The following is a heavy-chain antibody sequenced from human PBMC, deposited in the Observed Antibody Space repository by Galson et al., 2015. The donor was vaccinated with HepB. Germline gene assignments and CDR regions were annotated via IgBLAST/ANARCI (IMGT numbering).Heavy chain of an antibody. CDR1: GITFSRYA. V-gene: IGHV3-23*01. D-gene: IGHD3-3*01. Sequence: SLRLSCAASGITFSRYAMSWVRQAPGKGLEWVSAISGRGGSTYYADSVKGRFTISRDNSKSTLDLQMNSLGPEDTALYYFVKRLEWRLSDFGSGYTAFAMDVCGRGTTVIVSS. J-gene: IGHJ6*02. CDR2: ISGRGGST. CDR3: VKRLEWRLSDFGSGYTAFAMDV.